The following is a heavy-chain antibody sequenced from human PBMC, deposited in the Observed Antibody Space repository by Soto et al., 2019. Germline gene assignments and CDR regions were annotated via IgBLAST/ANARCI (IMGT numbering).Heavy chain of an antibody. CDR3: AKDSEGYYDSSDGMDV. D-gene: IGHD3-22*01. J-gene: IGHJ6*02. V-gene: IGHV3-23*01. Sequence: EVQLLESGGGLVQPGGSLRLSCAASGFTFSSYAMSWVRQAPGKGLEWVSAISGSGGSTYYADSVKGRFTISRDNSKNTLYLQMNSLRAEDTAVYYCAKDSEGYYDSSDGMDVWGQGTTVTVSS. CDR2: ISGSGGST. CDR1: GFTFSSYA.